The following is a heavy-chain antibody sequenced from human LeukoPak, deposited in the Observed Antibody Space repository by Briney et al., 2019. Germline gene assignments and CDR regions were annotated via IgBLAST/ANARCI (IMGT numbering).Heavy chain of an antibody. Sequence: GGSLRLSCAASEFIFSNYWMSWVRQAPGKGLEWVANIKQDGSEKYFVDSVKGRFTISRDNAKNSLYLQMNSLRAEDTAVYYCARGTVGGSYFDYWGQGTLVIVSS. CDR1: EFIFSNYW. J-gene: IGHJ4*02. V-gene: IGHV3-7*03. D-gene: IGHD1-26*01. CDR3: ARGTVGGSYFDY. CDR2: IKQDGSEK.